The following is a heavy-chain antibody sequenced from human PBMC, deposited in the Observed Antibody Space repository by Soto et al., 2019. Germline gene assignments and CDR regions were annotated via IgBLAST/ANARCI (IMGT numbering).Heavy chain of an antibody. CDR3: ATYSGYALPMDV. CDR2: IDNYGSEI. D-gene: IGHD5-12*01. V-gene: IGHV3-7*01. J-gene: IGHJ6*03. CDR1: GFALSSYW. Sequence: EVQLVESGGGLVQPGGSLRLSCAASGFALSSYWMTWVRQAPGKGLEWVASIDNYGSEIHYVGSVKGRFTISRDNAKNSVYLQMNSLRDEDSAMYYCATYSGYALPMDVWGKGTTVTVSS.